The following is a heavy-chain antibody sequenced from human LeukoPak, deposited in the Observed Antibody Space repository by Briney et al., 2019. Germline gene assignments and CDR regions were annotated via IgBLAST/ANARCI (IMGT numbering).Heavy chain of an antibody. V-gene: IGHV3-7*01. CDR2: INEVGSEK. Sequence: GGSLRLSCAASGFIFRSFWMSWVRQAPGKGLEGVANINEVGSEKYYVDSVKGRFTISRDNAKNSLYLQMNSLRAEDTAVYYCARERRISGWYGFDYWGQGTLVTVSS. D-gene: IGHD6-19*01. CDR1: GFIFRSFW. J-gene: IGHJ4*02. CDR3: ARERRISGWYGFDY.